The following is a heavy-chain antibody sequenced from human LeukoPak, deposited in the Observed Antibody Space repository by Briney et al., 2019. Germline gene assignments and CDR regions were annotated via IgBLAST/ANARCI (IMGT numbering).Heavy chain of an antibody. V-gene: IGHV4-38-2*02. CDR3: ARVVRTGSTR. D-gene: IGHD2-2*01. Sequence: SETLSLTCTVSGYSISSGYYWGWIRPPPGKGLEWIGSIYHSGSTYYNPSLKSRVTISVDTSKNQFSLKLSSVTAADTAVYYCARVVRTGSTRWGQGTLVTVSS. CDR1: GYSISSGYY. J-gene: IGHJ4*02. CDR2: IYHSGST.